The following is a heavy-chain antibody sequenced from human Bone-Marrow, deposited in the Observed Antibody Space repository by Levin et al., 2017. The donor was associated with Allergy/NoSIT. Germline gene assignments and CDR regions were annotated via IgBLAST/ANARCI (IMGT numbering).Heavy chain of an antibody. V-gene: IGHV3-15*01. Sequence: PGGSLRLSCAASGFTFSNAWMSWVRQAPGKGLEWVGRIKSKTDGGTTDYAAPVKGRFTISRDDSKNTLYLQMNSLKTEDTAVYYCTTAPEGGKQLHVWGQGTTVTVSS. D-gene: IGHD6-6*01. CDR1: GFTFSNAW. CDR3: TTAPEGGKQLHV. J-gene: IGHJ6*02. CDR2: IKSKTDGGTT.